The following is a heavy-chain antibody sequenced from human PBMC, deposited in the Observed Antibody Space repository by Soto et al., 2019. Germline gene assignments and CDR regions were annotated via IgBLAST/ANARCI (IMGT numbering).Heavy chain of an antibody. D-gene: IGHD3-3*01. V-gene: IGHV4-34*01. CDR2: INHSGST. CDR1: GGSVSGCY. Sequence: NPSGTVPLTCAVDGGSVSGCYWSWIRQPPGKGLEWIGEINHSGSTNYNPSLKSRVTISVDTSKNQFSLKLSSVTAADTAVYYCARGYVRFLEWLMWFDPWGQGTLVTVSS. CDR3: ARGYVRFLEWLMWFDP. J-gene: IGHJ5*02.